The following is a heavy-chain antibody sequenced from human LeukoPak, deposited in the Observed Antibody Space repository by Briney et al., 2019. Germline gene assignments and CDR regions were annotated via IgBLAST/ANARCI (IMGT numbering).Heavy chain of an antibody. V-gene: IGHV3-30*02. CDR1: GFTFGSYG. Sequence: QPGGSLRLSCAASGFTFGSYGMHWVRQAPGKGLEWVAFIRYDGSNKYYADSVKGRFTISRDNSKNTLYLQMNSLRAEDTAVYYCSQQWLVRKGGQGTLVTVSS. D-gene: IGHD6-19*01. CDR3: SQQWLVRK. J-gene: IGHJ4*02. CDR2: IRYDGSNK.